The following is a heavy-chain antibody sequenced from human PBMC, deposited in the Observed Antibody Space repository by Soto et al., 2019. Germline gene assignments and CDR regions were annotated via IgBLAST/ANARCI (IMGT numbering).Heavy chain of an antibody. D-gene: IGHD6-19*01. CDR2: IYHSGST. CDR3: ARRGIAVAGTLDY. J-gene: IGHJ4*02. V-gene: IGHV4-4*02. CDR1: SDSMSSDYW. Sequence: QVQLQASRPGLVKPSGTLSLTCAVSSDSMSSDYWWSWVRQPPGKGLEWIGEIYHSGSTNYNPSLKSRVTISVDKSKNQFSLKLSSGTAADTAIYYCARRGIAVAGTLDYWGQGTLVTVSS.